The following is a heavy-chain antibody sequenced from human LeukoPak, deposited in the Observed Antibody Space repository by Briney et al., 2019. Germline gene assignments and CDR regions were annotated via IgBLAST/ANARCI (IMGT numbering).Heavy chain of an antibody. V-gene: IGHV3-23*01. Sequence: PGGSLRLSCAASGFTFSSYAMSWVRQAPGKGLEWVSAISGSGGNTYYADSVKGRFTISRDNSKNTLYLQMNSLRAEDTAVYYCAKARGYYYYYYMDVWGKGTTVTVSS. CDR1: GFTFSSYA. CDR3: AKARGYYYYYYMDV. D-gene: IGHD6-6*01. CDR2: ISGSGGNT. J-gene: IGHJ6*03.